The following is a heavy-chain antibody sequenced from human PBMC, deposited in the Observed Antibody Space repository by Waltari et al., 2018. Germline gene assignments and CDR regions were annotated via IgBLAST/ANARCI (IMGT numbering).Heavy chain of an antibody. Sequence: QLQLQESGPGLVKPSETLSLTCTVSGGSISSSSYYWGWIRQPPGKGLEWIGSIYYSGSTYYNPSLKSRVTISVDTSKNQFSLKLSSVTAADTAVYYCARPPGIAVADNHYWYFDLWGRGTLVTVSS. J-gene: IGHJ2*01. CDR3: ARPPGIAVADNHYWYFDL. CDR2: IYYSGST. D-gene: IGHD6-19*01. CDR1: GGSISSSSYY. V-gene: IGHV4-39*01.